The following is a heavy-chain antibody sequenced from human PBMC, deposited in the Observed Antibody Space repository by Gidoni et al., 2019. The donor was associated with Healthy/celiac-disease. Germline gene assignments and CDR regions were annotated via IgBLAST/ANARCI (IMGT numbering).Heavy chain of an antibody. J-gene: IGHJ5*02. Sequence: QVQLQESGPGLVKPSETLSLTCAVSAYSISSGYYWGWIRQPPGKGLEWIGSIYHSGSTYYNPSLKSRVTMSVDTSKNQFSLKLSSVTAADTAVYYCAREFPSRTPGIRFDPWGQGTLVTVSS. D-gene: IGHD2-21*01. V-gene: IGHV4-38-2*02. CDR3: AREFPSRTPGIRFDP. CDR1: AYSISSGYY. CDR2: IYHSGST.